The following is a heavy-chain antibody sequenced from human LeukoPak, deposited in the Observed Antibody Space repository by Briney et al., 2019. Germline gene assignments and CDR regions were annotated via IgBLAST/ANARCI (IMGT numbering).Heavy chain of an antibody. CDR2: IYYSGST. D-gene: IGHD2/OR15-2a*01. CDR1: GGSIRSGDYY. J-gene: IGHJ3*02. CDR3: AKGLLRISAFDI. Sequence: SSETLSLTCTVSGGSIRSGDYYWRWIRQPPGKGGEWIGYIYYSGSTYYNPSLKSRVTISVDTSKNQFSLKLSSVTAAATAVYYCAKGLLRISAFDIWGQGTMVTVSS. V-gene: IGHV4-30-4*01.